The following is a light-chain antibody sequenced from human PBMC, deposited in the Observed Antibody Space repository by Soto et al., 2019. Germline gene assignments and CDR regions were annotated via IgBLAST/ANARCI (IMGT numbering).Light chain of an antibody. J-gene: IGKJ4*01. CDR1: QTISSW. V-gene: IGKV1-5*03. Sequence: DIHMTHSPSTLSGSVLDRVSITCLASQTISSWVAWYQQKPGRAPKLLIYKASSLESGVPSRFSGSGSGTEFTLTITSLQPEDFAAYYCQQLYTYPLTFGGGTKVDIK. CDR2: KAS. CDR3: QQLYTYPLT.